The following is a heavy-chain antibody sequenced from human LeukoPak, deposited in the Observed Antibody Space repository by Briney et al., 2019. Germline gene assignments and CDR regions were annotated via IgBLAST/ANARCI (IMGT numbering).Heavy chain of an antibody. Sequence: GGSLRLSCAASGFTFSCSAMHWVRQASGKGLEWVGRIRSKANSYATAYAASVKGRFTISRDDSKNTAYLQMNSLKTEDTAVYYCTSKVVVAATMFDYWGQGTLVTVSS. J-gene: IGHJ4*02. V-gene: IGHV3-73*01. CDR2: IRSKANSYAT. D-gene: IGHD2-15*01. CDR3: TSKVVVAATMFDY. CDR1: GFTFSCSA.